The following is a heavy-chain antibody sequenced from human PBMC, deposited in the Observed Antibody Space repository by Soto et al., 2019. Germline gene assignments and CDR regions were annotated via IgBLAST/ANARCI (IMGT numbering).Heavy chain of an antibody. V-gene: IGHV3-48*03. CDR3: ARDPPAMICPYGMDV. CDR1: GFTFSSYE. CDR2: ISSSGSTI. D-gene: IGHD3-22*01. Sequence: EVQLVESGGGLVQPGGSLRLSCAASGFTFSSYEMNWVRQAPGKGLEWVSYISSSGSTIYYADSVKGRFTISRDNAKNSLYLQMNSLRAEDTAVYYCARDPPAMICPYGMDVWGQGTTVTVSS. J-gene: IGHJ6*02.